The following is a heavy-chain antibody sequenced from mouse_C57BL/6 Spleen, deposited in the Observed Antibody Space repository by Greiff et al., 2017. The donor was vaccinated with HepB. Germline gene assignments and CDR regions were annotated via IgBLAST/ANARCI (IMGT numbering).Heavy chain of an antibody. V-gene: IGHV1-80*01. D-gene: IGHD1-1*01. CDR1: GYAFSSYW. J-gene: IGHJ4*01. CDR2: IYPGDGDT. Sequence: QVQLKESGAELVKPGASVKISCKASGYAFSSYWMNWVKQRPGKGLEWIGQIYPGDGDTNYNGKFKGKATLTADKSSSTAYMQLSSLTSEDSAVYFCARSDYGSGYYAMDYWGQGTSVTVSS. CDR3: ARSDYGSGYYAMDY.